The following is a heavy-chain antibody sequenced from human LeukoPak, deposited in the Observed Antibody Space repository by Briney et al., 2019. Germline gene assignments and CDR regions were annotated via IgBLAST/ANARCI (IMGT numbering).Heavy chain of an antibody. V-gene: IGHV4-30-2*01. CDR2: IYHSGST. Sequence: RPSETLSLTCTVSGGSISSGGYYWSWIRQHPGKGLEWIGYIYHSGSTYYNPSLKSRVTISVDRSKNQFSLKLSSVTAADTAVYYCARVSYTSSTYYFDYWGQGTLVTVSS. CDR1: GGSISSGGYY. J-gene: IGHJ4*02. CDR3: ARVSYTSSTYYFDY. D-gene: IGHD2-2*02.